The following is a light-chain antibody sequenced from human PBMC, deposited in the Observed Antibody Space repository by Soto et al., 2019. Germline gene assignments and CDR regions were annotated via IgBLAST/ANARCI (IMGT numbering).Light chain of an antibody. V-gene: IGKV3-15*01. J-gene: IGKJ4*01. CDR2: GAS. CDR3: QRYNSWPPLT. Sequence: EIVMTQSPATLSVSPGERATLSCRASQSVSSNLAWYQQKPGQAPRLLIYGASTRATGIPVRFSGSGSGTKFTLTISRLQSEDLEVYYCQRYNSWPPLTFGGGTQVETK. CDR1: QSVSSN.